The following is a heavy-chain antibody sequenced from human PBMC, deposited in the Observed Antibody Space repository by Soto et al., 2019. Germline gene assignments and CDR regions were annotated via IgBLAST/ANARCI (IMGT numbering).Heavy chain of an antibody. V-gene: IGHV3-74*01. D-gene: IGHD3-22*01. CDR3: EIRASEYYSSGYFDY. CDR2: INSDGSST. J-gene: IGHJ4*02. CDR1: GFTFSSYC. Sequence: PGGSLRLSCAASGFTFSSYCMHWVRQAPGKGLVWVSRINSDGSSTSYADSVKGRFTISRDNANNTLNLQMNRLRAEDTAVYYCEIRASEYYSSGYFDYWGEGTLV.